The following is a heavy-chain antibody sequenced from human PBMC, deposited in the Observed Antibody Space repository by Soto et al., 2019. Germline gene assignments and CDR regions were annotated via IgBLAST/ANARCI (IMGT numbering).Heavy chain of an antibody. D-gene: IGHD2-2*02. CDR3: ARGGRPLLYPASAPDY. CDR1: GFTFSSYD. J-gene: IGHJ4*02. V-gene: IGHV3-13*01. CDR2: IGTAGDT. Sequence: GGSLRLSCAASGFTFSSYDMHWVRQATGKGLEWVSAIGTAGDTYYPGSVKGRFTISRENAKNSLYLQMNSLRAEDTAVYYCARGGRPLLYPASAPDYWGQGTLVTVSS.